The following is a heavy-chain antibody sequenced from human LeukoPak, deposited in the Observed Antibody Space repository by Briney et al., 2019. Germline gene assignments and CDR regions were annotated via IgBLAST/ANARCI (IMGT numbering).Heavy chain of an antibody. CDR1: GGTFSSYA. CDR3: ASFGYSYGRADYYYMDV. D-gene: IGHD5-18*01. J-gene: IGHJ6*03. CDR2: IIPIFGTA. Sequence: SVKVSCKASGGTFSSYAISWVRQTPGQGLEWMGGIIPIFGTANYAQKFQGRVTITADESTSTAYMELSSLRSEDTAVYYCASFGYSYGRADYYYMDVWGKGTTVTVSS. V-gene: IGHV1-69*13.